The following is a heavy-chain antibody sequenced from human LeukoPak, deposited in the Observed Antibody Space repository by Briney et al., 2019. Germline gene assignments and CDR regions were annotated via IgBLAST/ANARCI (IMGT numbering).Heavy chain of an antibody. CDR1: GYTFISYY. J-gene: IGHJ4*02. Sequence: ASVKVSCKASGYTFISYYIHWVRQAPGQGLEWMGIIDPSGGSTTYAPKFQGRLTVTRDTSTSTVYMELSSLRSDDTAVYYCAGDQDYPHPRFDCWGQGTLVTVSS. D-gene: IGHD4-11*01. V-gene: IGHV1-46*01. CDR2: IDPSGGST. CDR3: AGDQDYPHPRFDC.